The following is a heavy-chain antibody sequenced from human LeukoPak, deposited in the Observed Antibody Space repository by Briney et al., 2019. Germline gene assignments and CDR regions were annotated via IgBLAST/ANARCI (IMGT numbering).Heavy chain of an antibody. CDR2: IYTSGST. CDR1: GGSISSYY. CDR3: ARDPGFRGWSYDY. V-gene: IGHV4-4*07. D-gene: IGHD1-26*01. J-gene: IGHJ4*02. Sequence: SETLSLTCTVSGGSISSYYWSWIRQPAGKGLEWIGRIYTSGSTNYNPSLKSRATLSVDTFKNQFSLKLSSVTAADTAVYYCARDPGFRGWSYDYWGQGTLVTVSS.